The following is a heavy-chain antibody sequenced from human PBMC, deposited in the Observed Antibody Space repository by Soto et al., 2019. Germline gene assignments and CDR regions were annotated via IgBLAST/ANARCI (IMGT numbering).Heavy chain of an antibody. CDR2: INHSGST. J-gene: IGHJ5*02. Sequence: SETLSLTCAVYGGSFSGYYWSWIRQPPGKGLEWIGEINHSGSTNYNPSLKSRVTISVDTSKNQFSLKLSSVTAADTAVYYRARGGSHYYDTWGQGTLVTVSS. CDR1: GGSFSGYY. D-gene: IGHD3-22*01. V-gene: IGHV4-34*01. CDR3: ARGGSHYYDT.